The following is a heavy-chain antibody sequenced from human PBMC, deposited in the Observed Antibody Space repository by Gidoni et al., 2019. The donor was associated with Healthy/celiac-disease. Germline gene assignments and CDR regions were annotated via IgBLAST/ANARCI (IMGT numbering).Heavy chain of an antibody. CDR1: GGSISSGGYS. D-gene: IGHD3-22*01. CDR2: IYHSGST. V-gene: IGHV4-30-2*01. Sequence: QLQLQESGSGLVKPSQTLSLTCAVSGGSISSGGYSWSWIRQPPGKGLEWIGYIYHSGSTYYNPSLKSRVTISVDRSKNQFSRKLSSVTAADTAVYYCAREDSSGYYYAFDIWGQGTMVTVSS. CDR3: AREDSSGYYYAFDI. J-gene: IGHJ3*02.